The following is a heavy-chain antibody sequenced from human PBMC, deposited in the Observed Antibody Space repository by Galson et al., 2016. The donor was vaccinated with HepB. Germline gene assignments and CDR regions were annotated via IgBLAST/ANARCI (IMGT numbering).Heavy chain of an antibody. D-gene: IGHD3-22*01. CDR3: ALYYYDSSGYTEYFDS. V-gene: IGHV3-74*01. Sequence: SLRLSCAASGFTFSRYWMHWVRQAPGKGLVWVSRINTDGSSTSYADSVKGRFTISRDNAKNTKYLPMNSLRAEDTAVYYCALYYYDSSGYTEYFDSWGQGTLVTVSS. CDR1: GFTFSRYW. CDR2: INTDGSST. J-gene: IGHJ4*02.